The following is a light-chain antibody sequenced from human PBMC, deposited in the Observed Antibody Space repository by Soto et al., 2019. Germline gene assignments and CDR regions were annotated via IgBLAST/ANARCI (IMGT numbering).Light chain of an antibody. CDR1: SSDIGGYNY. Sequence: QSALTQSASVSGSPGQSITISCTGTSSDIGGYNYVSWYQQHPDKAPKLMIFEVSNRPSGVSNRFSGSKSGNTASLTISGLLPEDEADYSCSSYTTSSPVAFGGGTKVTVL. J-gene: IGLJ2*01. V-gene: IGLV2-14*01. CDR3: SSYTTSSPVA. CDR2: EVS.